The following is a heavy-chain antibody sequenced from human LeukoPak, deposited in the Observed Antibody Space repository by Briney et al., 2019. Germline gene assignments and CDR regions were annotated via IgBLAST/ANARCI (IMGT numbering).Heavy chain of an antibody. J-gene: IGHJ4*02. CDR3: ARGYRGYSNFLDFDY. CDR2: INPNSGGT. CDR1: GYTFTGYY. V-gene: IGHV1-2*02. D-gene: IGHD4-11*01. Sequence: GASVKVSCKASGYTFTGYYMHWVRQAPGQGLEWMGWINPNSGGTNYAQKFQGRVTMTGDTSISTAYMELSRLRSDDTAVYYCARGYRGYSNFLDFDYWGQGTLVTVSS.